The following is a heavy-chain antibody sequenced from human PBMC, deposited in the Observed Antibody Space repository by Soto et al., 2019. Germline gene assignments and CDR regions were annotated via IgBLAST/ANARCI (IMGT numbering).Heavy chain of an antibody. CDR1: GGTFSSYA. V-gene: IGHV1-69*13. D-gene: IGHD2-15*01. Sequence: ASVKVSCKASGGTFSSYAISWVRQAPGQGLEWMGGIIPIFGTANYAQKFQGRVTITADESTSTAYMELSSLRSEDTAVYYCARDNGYCSGGSCYSIAYGMDVWGQGTTVTVSS. CDR3: ARDNGYCSGGSCYSIAYGMDV. CDR2: IIPIFGTA. J-gene: IGHJ6*02.